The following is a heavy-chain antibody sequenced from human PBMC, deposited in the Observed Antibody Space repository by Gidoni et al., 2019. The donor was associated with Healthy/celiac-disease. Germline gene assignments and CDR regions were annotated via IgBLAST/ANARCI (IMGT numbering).Heavy chain of an antibody. Sequence: QVQLQESGPGLVKPSGTLPLTCAASGGPTSRSNWRSWLRQPPGKGLEWIGEIYHSGSTNYNPSLKSRVTISVDKSKNQFSLKLSSVTAADTAVYYCARASFVYLSSRDGYYGMDVWGQGTTVTVSS. CDR3: ARASFVYLSSRDGYYGMDV. D-gene: IGHD2-8*01. CDR1: GGPTSRSNW. J-gene: IGHJ6*02. CDR2: IYHSGST. V-gene: IGHV4-4*02.